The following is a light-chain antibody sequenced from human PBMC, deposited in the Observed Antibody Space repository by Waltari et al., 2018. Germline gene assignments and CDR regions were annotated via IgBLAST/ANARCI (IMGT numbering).Light chain of an antibody. CDR1: TPNIGAGTD. V-gene: IGLV1-40*01. CDR3: QSFDNMLSGGVV. CDR2: GNN. J-gene: IGLJ2*01. Sequence: QSVLTQPPSVSGTPGQRVTISCSGSTPNIGAGTDVPWYHHLPGTAPKLPISGNNNRPSGVPDRFSGAKSGTSASLAITGLQADDEADYFCQSFDNMLSGGVVFGGGTKLAVL.